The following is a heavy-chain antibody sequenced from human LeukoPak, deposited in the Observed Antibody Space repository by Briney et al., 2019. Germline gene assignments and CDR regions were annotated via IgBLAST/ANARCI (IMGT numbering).Heavy chain of an antibody. V-gene: IGHV1-46*01. CDR3: ARDQGSYNEYFQH. CDR2: INPSGGST. D-gene: IGHD1-26*01. CDR1: GYTFTSYG. Sequence: ASVRVSCKASGYTFTSYGISWVRQAPGQGLEWMGIINPSGGSTSYAQKFQGRVTMTRDTSTSTVYMELSSLRSGDTAVYYCARDQGSYNEYFQHWGQGTLVTVSS. J-gene: IGHJ1*01.